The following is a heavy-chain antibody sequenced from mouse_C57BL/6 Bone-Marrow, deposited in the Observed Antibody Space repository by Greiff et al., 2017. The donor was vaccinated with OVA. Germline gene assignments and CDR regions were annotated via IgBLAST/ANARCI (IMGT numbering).Heavy chain of an antibody. CDR3: ASSHYYGSSPYWYFDV. V-gene: IGHV1-64*01. CDR1: GYTFTSYW. D-gene: IGHD1-1*01. CDR2: IHPNSGST. Sequence: QVQLQQSGAELVKPGASVKLSCKASGYTFTSYWMHWVKQRPGQGLEWIGMIHPNSGSTNYNEKFKSKATLTVDKSSSTAYMQLSSLTSEDSAVYYCASSHYYGSSPYWYFDVWGTGTTVTVSS. J-gene: IGHJ1*03.